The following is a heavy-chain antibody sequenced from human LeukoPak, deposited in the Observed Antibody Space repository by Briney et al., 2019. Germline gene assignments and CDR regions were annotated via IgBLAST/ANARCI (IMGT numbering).Heavy chain of an antibody. Sequence: SETLSLTCTVSGGSISSYYWSWIRQSPGKGLEWIGYIYYSGSTNYNPSLKSRVTISVDTPKNQFSLKLSSVTAADTAVYYCARGSRGYSYGWGQGTLVTVSS. CDR3: ARGSRGYSYG. V-gene: IGHV4-59*01. J-gene: IGHJ4*02. CDR2: IYYSGST. D-gene: IGHD5-18*01. CDR1: GGSISSYY.